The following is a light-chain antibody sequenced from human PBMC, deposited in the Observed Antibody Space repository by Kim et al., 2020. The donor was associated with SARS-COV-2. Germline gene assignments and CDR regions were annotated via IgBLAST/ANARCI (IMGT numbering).Light chain of an antibody. CDR2: DAS. J-gene: IGKJ4*01. Sequence: SPGERATLSCRASQSVSSYLACYQQKPGQAPRLLIYDASNRATGIPARFSGSGSGTDFTLTISSLEPEDFAVYYCQKRSNWPTLTFGGGTKVDI. CDR1: QSVSSY. V-gene: IGKV3-11*01. CDR3: QKRSNWPTLT.